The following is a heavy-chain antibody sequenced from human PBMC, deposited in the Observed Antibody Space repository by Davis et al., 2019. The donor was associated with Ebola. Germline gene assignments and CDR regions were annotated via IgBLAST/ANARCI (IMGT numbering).Heavy chain of an antibody. D-gene: IGHD3-22*01. CDR2: IFYSGTP. CDR1: GASISNTDDYF. Sequence: MPSETLSLTCTVSGASISNTDDYFWAWIRQPPGKGLEWIGSIFYSGTPYYNPSLKSRVTISVDTSKNQFSLELSSVTAADTAVYYCARRNYYYENFWGQGTLVTVSS. J-gene: IGHJ4*02. V-gene: IGHV4-39*01. CDR3: ARRNYYYENF.